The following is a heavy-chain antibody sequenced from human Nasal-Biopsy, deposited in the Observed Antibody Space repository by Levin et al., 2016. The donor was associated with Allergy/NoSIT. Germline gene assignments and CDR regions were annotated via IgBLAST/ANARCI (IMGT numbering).Heavy chain of an antibody. CDR3: ARGIGAFKGELDFWSTYFDS. V-gene: IGHV1-46*01. J-gene: IGHJ4*02. CDR1: GYTFSSID. Sequence: ASVKVSCKASGYTFSSIDINWVRQAPGQGFEWMGLINPDNGGTVYAQRFQGRVTVTSDTSTGTVYMDLSSLISEDTAVYYCARGIGAFKGELDFWSTYFDSWGQGTLVTVSS. CDR2: INPDNGGT. D-gene: IGHD3-3*01.